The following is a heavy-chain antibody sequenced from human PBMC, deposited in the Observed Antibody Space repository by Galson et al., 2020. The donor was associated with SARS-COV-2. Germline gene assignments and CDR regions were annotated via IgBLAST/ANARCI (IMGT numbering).Heavy chain of an antibody. Sequence: PGGSLRLSCAASGFTFSDYYMSWIRQAPGKGLEWVSYISSSVSTIYYADSVKGRFTISRDNAKNSLYLQMNSLRAEDTAVYYCARDNELGGSSWYVGAFDIWGQGTMVTVSS. CDR1: GFTFSDYY. V-gene: IGHV3-11*01. D-gene: IGHD6-13*01. CDR2: ISSSVSTI. CDR3: ARDNELGGSSWYVGAFDI. J-gene: IGHJ3*02.